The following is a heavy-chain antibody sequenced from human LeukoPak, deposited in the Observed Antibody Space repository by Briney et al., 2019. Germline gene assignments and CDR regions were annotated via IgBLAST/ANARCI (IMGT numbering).Heavy chain of an antibody. CDR3: ARHPRNFNFDY. Sequence: PSETLSLTCTVSGGSISSYYWSWIRQPPGKGLEWIGYIYHRGSTNYNPSLKSRVAISVDTSRNQFSLKLSSVTAADTAVYYCARHPRNFNFDYWGQGTLVTVSS. J-gene: IGHJ4*02. CDR1: GGSISSYY. V-gene: IGHV4-59*01. D-gene: IGHD4-11*01. CDR2: IYHRGST.